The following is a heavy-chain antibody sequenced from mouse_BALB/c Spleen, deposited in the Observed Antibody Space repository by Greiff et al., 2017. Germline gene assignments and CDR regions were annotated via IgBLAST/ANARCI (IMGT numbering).Heavy chain of an antibody. V-gene: IGHV5-6*01. J-gene: IGHJ4*01. CDR3: ANYGYGTPHAMDY. CDR1: GFTFSSYG. D-gene: IGHD2-2*01. Sequence: EVQGVESGGDLVKPGGSLKLSCAASGFTFSSYGMSWVRQTPDKRLEWVATISSGGSYTYYPDSVKGRFTISRDNAKNTLYLQMSSLKSEDTAMYYCANYGYGTPHAMDYWGQGTSVTVSS. CDR2: ISSGGSYT.